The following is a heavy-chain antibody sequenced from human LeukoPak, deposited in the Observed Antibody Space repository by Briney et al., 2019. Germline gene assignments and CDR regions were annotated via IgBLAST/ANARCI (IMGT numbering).Heavy chain of an antibody. CDR1: GGSISSGGYY. V-gene: IGHV4-31*03. Sequence: SETLSLTCTVSGGSISSGGYYWSWIRQHPGTGLEWIRYIYYSGSTYYNPSLKSRVTISVDTSKNQFSLKLSSVTAADTAVYYCARDRGYSGGLVDYWGQGTLVTVSS. J-gene: IGHJ4*02. D-gene: IGHD5-18*01. CDR2: IYYSGST. CDR3: ARDRGYSGGLVDY.